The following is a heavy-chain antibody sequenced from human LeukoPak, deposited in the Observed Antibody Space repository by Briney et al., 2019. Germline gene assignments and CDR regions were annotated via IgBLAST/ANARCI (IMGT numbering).Heavy chain of an antibody. D-gene: IGHD3-3*01. Sequence: GGSLRLSCVTSGFTFSSYLMSWVRQAPGKGLEWVANIKQDGSEKYYVDSVKGRFTISRDNAKNSLYLQMNSLRAEDTAVYYCAGDQADFWSGYSLDAFDIWGQGTMVTVSS. CDR3: AGDQADFWSGYSLDAFDI. V-gene: IGHV3-7*01. CDR2: IKQDGSEK. J-gene: IGHJ3*02. CDR1: GFTFSSYL.